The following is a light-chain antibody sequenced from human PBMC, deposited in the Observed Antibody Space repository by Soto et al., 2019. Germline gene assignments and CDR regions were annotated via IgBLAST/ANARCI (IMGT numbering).Light chain of an antibody. V-gene: IGKV1-5*01. CDR2: AAS. CDR1: QTISSW. Sequence: DIQMTQSPSTLSGSVVDRVTITCRASQTISSWLAWYQQKPGKAPKLLIYAASTLESGVSSRFSGRGSGTEFTLTINSLQPEDFATYYCQQYKSYLRTFGQGTKVGIK. CDR3: QQYKSYLRT. J-gene: IGKJ1*01.